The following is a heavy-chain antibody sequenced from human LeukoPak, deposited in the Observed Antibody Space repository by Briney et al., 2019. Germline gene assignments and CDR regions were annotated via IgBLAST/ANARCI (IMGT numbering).Heavy chain of an antibody. V-gene: IGHV4-31*03. D-gene: IGHD3-10*01. CDR2: IYYSGST. CDR1: GGSISSGGYY. Sequence: PSEPLSLTCTVSGGSISSGGYYWSWIRQHPGKGLEWIGYIYYSGSTYYNPSLKSRVTISVDTSKNQFSLKLSSVTAADTAVYYCARGRSGGSGSYYTYYFDYWGQGTLVTVSS. J-gene: IGHJ4*02. CDR3: ARGRSGGSGSYYTYYFDY.